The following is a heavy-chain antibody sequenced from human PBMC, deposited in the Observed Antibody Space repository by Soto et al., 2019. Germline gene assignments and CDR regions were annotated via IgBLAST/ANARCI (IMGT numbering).Heavy chain of an antibody. J-gene: IGHJ6*02. D-gene: IGHD3-10*01. Sequence: GASVKVSCKASGYTFTSYYMHWVRQAPGQGLEWMGIINPSGGSTSYAQKFQGRVTMTRDTSTSTVYVELSSLRSEDTAVYYCARVLWFGELYYYYGMDVWGQGTTVTVSS. CDR3: ARVLWFGELYYYYGMDV. CDR1: GYTFTSYY. CDR2: INPSGGST. V-gene: IGHV1-46*03.